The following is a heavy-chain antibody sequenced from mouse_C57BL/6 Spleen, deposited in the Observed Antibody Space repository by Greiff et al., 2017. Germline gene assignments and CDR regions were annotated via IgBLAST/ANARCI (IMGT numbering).Heavy chain of an antibody. Sequence: EVKLQESGPGLVKPSQSLSLTCSVTGYSITSGYYWNWIRQFPGNKLEWMGYISYDGSNNYNPSLKNRISITRDTSKNQFFLKLNSVTTEDTATYYCERGGSPYYYAMDYWGQGTSVTVSS. J-gene: IGHJ4*01. CDR2: ISYDGSN. V-gene: IGHV3-6*01. CDR1: GYSITSGYY. CDR3: ERGGSPYYYAMDY. D-gene: IGHD1-1*02.